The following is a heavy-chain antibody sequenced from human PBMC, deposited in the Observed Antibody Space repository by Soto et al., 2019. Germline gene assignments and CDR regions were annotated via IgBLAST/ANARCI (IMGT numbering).Heavy chain of an antibody. D-gene: IGHD5-18*01. CDR2: IKQDGSEK. V-gene: IGHV3-7*05. Sequence: GSLRLSCAASGFTFSSYWMSWVRQAPGKGLEWVANIKQDGSEKYYVDSVKGRFTISRDNAKNSLYLQMNSLRAEDTAVYYCARAPWIQLWFGSDWGFDYWGQGTQVTVSS. J-gene: IGHJ4*02. CDR3: ARAPWIQLWFGSDWGFDY. CDR1: GFTFSSYW.